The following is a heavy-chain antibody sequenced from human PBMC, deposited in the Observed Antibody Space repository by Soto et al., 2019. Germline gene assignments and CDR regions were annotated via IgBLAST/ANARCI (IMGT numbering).Heavy chain of an antibody. V-gene: IGHV3-30-3*01. CDR1: GFTFSSYA. CDR3: ARHRGSYGRRNYFDY. Sequence: QVQLVESGGGVVQPGRSLRLSCAASGFTFSSYAMHWVRQAPGKGLEWVAVISYDGSNKYYADSVKGRFTISRDNSKNTLYLQMNSLRAEDTAVYYCARHRGSYGRRNYFDYWGQGTLVNVSS. J-gene: IGHJ4*02. CDR2: ISYDGSNK. D-gene: IGHD3-16*01.